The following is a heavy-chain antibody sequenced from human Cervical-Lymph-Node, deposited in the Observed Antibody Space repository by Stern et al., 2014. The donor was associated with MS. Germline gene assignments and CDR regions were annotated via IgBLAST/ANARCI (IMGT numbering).Heavy chain of an antibody. V-gene: IGHV5-51*01. Sequence: EVQLEESGAEVKKPGESLKISCKLSGYSFTIYYIAWLRQIPGKGLEWMGVIYPYDSDTTYSPSFQGQVTISADKSITTAYLQWSSLRASDTAMYYCARHVQGFDYWGQGTLVTVSS. CDR3: ARHVQGFDY. CDR1: GYSFTIYY. J-gene: IGHJ4*02. CDR2: IYPYDSDT.